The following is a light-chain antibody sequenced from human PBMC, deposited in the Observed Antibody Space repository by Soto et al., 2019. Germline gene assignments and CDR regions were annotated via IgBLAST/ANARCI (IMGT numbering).Light chain of an antibody. Sequence: DIQMTQSPSSLSASVGDRVTITCRARQSIRNYLNWYQQKPGKAPKLLIDFASTLQSGVPSRFSGSGSGTDFTLTISSLQPADFATYFCQQTYTTPLTFGGGTKVEIK. CDR2: FAS. V-gene: IGKV1-39*01. CDR3: QQTYTTPLT. CDR1: QSIRNY. J-gene: IGKJ4*01.